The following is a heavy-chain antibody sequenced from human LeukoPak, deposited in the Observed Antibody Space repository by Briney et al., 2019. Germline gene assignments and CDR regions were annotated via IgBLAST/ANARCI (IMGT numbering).Heavy chain of an antibody. CDR3: ATPRGSGSYLAFDY. V-gene: IGHV3-74*01. D-gene: IGHD1-26*01. J-gene: IGHJ4*02. Sequence: ETLSLTCTVSGGSISSGSYYWGWVRQAPGKGLVWVSRINSDGSSTSYADSVKGRFTISRDNAKNTLHLQMNSLRAEDTAVYYCATPRGSGSYLAFDYWGQGTLVTVSS. CDR1: GGSISSGSYY. CDR2: INSDGSST.